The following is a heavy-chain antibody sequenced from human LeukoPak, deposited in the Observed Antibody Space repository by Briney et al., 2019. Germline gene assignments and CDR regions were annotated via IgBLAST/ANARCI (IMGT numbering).Heavy chain of an antibody. J-gene: IGHJ3*02. CDR3: ARVGGRQRFIADHAFDI. V-gene: IGHV3-11*04. Sequence: GGSLRLSCTTSGFTFSDYYMSWIRQAPGKGLEWVSYISNRDSAIFHAESVRGRFTISRDNAKNSLYLQMNSLRAEDTAVYYCARVGGRQRFIADHAFDIWGQGTMVTVSS. CDR2: ISNRDSAI. CDR1: GFTFSDYY. D-gene: IGHD6-13*01.